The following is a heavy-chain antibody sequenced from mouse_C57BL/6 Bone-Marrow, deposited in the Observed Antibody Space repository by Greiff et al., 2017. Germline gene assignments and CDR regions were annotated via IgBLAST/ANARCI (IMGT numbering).Heavy chain of an antibody. CDR1: GYTFTSYW. J-gene: IGHJ4*01. CDR2: IDPSDSYT. CDR3: ARPPYYYGSSYARDY. Sequence: VQLQQPGAELVKPGASVKLSCKASGYTFTSYWMQWVKQRPGQGLEWIGEIDPSDSYTNYNQKFKGKATLPVDTSSSTAYMQLSSLASEDSAVYYCARPPYYYGSSYARDYWGQGASVTVSS. D-gene: IGHD1-1*01. V-gene: IGHV1-50*01.